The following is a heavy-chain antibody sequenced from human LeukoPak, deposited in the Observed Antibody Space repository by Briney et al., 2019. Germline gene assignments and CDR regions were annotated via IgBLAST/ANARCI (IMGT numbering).Heavy chain of an antibody. D-gene: IGHD1-26*01. V-gene: IGHV1-18*01. J-gene: IGHJ4*01. Sequence: GASVKVSCKASGYTFNSHDINWVRQAPGQGLEWMGWISPYNGNTNYAQKFQGRVAMTTDTSTTTAYMELGNLRSDDTAVYFCARDPPYSGRFVYWGHATLVTVSS. CDR1: GYTFNSHD. CDR3: ARDPPYSGRFVY. CDR2: ISPYNGNT.